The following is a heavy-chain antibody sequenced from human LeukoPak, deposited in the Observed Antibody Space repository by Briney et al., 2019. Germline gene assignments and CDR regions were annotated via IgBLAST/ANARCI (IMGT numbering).Heavy chain of an antibody. J-gene: IGHJ4*02. Sequence: PSETLSLTCAVYGGSFSGYYWSWIRQPPGKGLEWIGEINHSGSTNYNPSLKRRVTISADTSKNQFSLKLSSVTAADTAVYYCASPGGSSGYSTYCDNWGQGTLVTVS. CDR3: ASPGGSSGYSTYCDN. CDR2: INHSGST. CDR1: GGSFSGYY. D-gene: IGHD6-25*01. V-gene: IGHV4-34*01.